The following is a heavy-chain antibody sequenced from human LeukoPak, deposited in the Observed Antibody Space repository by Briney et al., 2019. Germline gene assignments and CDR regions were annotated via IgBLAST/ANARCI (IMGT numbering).Heavy chain of an antibody. D-gene: IGHD6-19*01. CDR1: GGSISSYY. Sequence: TSETLSLTCTVSGGSISSYYWSWLRQPPGKGLEWIGYIYTSGSTNYNPSLKSRVTISVDTSKNQFSLKLSSVTAADTAVYYCARHLYSSGWYSEGFDCWGQGTLVTVSS. CDR3: ARHLYSSGWYSEGFDC. V-gene: IGHV4-4*09. J-gene: IGHJ4*02. CDR2: IYTSGST.